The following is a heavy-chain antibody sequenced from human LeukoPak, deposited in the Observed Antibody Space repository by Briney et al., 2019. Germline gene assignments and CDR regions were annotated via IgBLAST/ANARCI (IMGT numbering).Heavy chain of an antibody. J-gene: IGHJ4*02. CDR2: ISGSGGST. V-gene: IGHV3-23*01. CDR3: AKGVRGLNYFDY. D-gene: IGHD3-10*01. CDR1: GFTFTSYA. Sequence: PGGSLRLSCAASGFTFTSYAMHWVRQAPGKGLEWVSAISGSGGSTYYADSVKGRFTISRDNSKNTLYLQMNSLRAEDTAVYYCAKGVRGLNYFDYWGQGTLVTVSS.